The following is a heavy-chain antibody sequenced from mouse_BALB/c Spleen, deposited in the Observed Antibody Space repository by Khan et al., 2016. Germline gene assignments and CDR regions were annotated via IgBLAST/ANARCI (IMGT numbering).Heavy chain of an antibody. CDR1: GYSITSDYA. CDR2: ISYSGST. Sequence: EVQLQESGPGLVKPSQSLSLTCTVSGYSITSDYAWNWIRQFPGNKLEWMGYISYSGSTSYNPSLKSRISITRDTSKNQFFLQLNSVTTEDTATYYSTRWFDYWGQGTTLTVSS. V-gene: IGHV3-2*02. J-gene: IGHJ2*01. CDR3: TRWFDY.